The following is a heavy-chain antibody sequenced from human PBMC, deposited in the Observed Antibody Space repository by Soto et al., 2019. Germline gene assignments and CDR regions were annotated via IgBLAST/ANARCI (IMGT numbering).Heavy chain of an antibody. Sequence: SETLSLTCAVYGGSFSGYYWSWIRQPPGKGLEWIGEINHSGSTNYNPSLKSRVTISVDTSKNQFSLKLSSVTAADTAVYYCARGRYNWNYWGQGTLVTVSS. V-gene: IGHV4-34*01. CDR3: ARGRYNWNY. CDR2: INHSGST. J-gene: IGHJ4*02. D-gene: IGHD1-20*01. CDR1: GGSFSGYY.